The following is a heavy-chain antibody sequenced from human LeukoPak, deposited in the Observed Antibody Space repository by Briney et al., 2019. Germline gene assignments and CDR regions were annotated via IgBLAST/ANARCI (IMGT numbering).Heavy chain of an antibody. V-gene: IGHV3-21*01. CDR1: GFTFSSYR. J-gene: IGHJ4*02. CDR2: ISSSGTYI. CDR3: ARDLGYCSGGSCYSYYFDS. D-gene: IGHD2-15*01. Sequence: GSLRLSCAASGFTFSSYRMNWVREAPGKGLEWVSSISSSGTYIYYADSMKDRFTISRDNARNSLDLQMNSLRAEDTAVYYCARDLGYCSGGSCYSYYFDSWGQGTLVTVSS.